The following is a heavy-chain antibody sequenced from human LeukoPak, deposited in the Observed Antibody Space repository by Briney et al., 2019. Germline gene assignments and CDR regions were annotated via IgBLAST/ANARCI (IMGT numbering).Heavy chain of an antibody. D-gene: IGHD3-22*01. CDR1: GYTFTGYY. J-gene: IGHJ3*02. CDR2: INPKSGGT. CDR3: ARMGNYYDSSGSYDAFDI. Sequence: ASVKVSCKASGYTFTGYYMHWVRQAPGQGLEWMGWINPKSGGTKYAQKFQGRVTMTRDTSISTAYLELSRLRSDDTAVYYCARMGNYYDSSGSYDAFDIWGQGTMVTVSS. V-gene: IGHV1-2*02.